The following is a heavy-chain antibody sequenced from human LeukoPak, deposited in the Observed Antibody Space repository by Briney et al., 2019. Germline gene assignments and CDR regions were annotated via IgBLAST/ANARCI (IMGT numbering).Heavy chain of an antibody. J-gene: IGHJ4*02. V-gene: IGHV4-34*01. D-gene: IGHD1-1*01. CDR2: INHSGST. CDR1: GGSISSYY. CDR3: ARVLNEAYYFDY. Sequence: KPSETLSLTCTVSGGSISSYYWSWIRQPPGKGLEWIGEINHSGSTNYNPSLKSRVTISVDTSKNQFSLKLSSVTAADTAVYYCARVLNEAYYFDYWGQGTLVTVSS.